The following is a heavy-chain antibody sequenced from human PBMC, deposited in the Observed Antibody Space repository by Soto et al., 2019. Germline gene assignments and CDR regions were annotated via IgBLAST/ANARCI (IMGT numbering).Heavy chain of an antibody. CDR1: GYTFTSYA. J-gene: IGHJ5*02. Sequence: GASVKVSCKASGYTFTSYAMHWVRQAPGQRLEWMGWINAGNGNTRYSQKFQGRVTITRDTSASTAYMELSSLRSEDTAVYYCARGNYYDSKLNWFDPWGQGTLVTVSS. D-gene: IGHD3-22*01. CDR3: ARGNYYDSKLNWFDP. V-gene: IGHV1-3*01. CDR2: INAGNGNT.